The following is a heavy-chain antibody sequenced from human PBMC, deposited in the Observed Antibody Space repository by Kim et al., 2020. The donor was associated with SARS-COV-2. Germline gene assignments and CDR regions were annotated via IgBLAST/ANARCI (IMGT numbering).Heavy chain of an antibody. CDR3: ARGSGSYYIH. CDR1: GFTFSSYW. V-gene: IGHV3-7*01. CDR2: VKQDGSER. D-gene: IGHD3-10*01. Sequence: GGSLRLSCAASGFTFSSYWMSWVRQAPGKGLEWVANVKQDGSERNYVDSVKGRFTISRDNAKNSLYLQMDSLRVEDTAVYYCARGSGSYYIHWGQGNLFTVSS. J-gene: IGHJ4*02.